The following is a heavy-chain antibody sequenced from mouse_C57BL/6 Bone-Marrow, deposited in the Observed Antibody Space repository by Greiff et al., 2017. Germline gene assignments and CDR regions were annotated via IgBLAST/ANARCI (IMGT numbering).Heavy chain of an antibody. CDR2: IYPGSGST. Sequence: QVQLQQPGAELVKPGASVKMSCKASGYTFTSYWITWVKQRPGQGLEWIGDIYPGSGSTNYNEKFKSKATLTLDTSSSTAYLQLSSLTSEDSAVYYCARFIVWGQGTSVTVSS. D-gene: IGHD2-12*01. CDR3: ARFIV. J-gene: IGHJ4*01. V-gene: IGHV1-55*01. CDR1: GYTFTSYW.